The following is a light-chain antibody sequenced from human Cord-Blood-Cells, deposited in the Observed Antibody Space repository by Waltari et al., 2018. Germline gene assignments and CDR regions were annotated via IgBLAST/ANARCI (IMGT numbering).Light chain of an antibody. Sequence: QSALTQPASVSGSPGPSITIPCTGTSSDVGGSNYVSWYQQHPGKAPKLMIYDVSNRPSGVSNRFSGSKSGNTASLTISGLQAEDEADYYCSSYTSSSTYVFGTGTKVTVL. V-gene: IGLV2-14*01. CDR3: SSYTSSSTYV. CDR2: DVS. CDR1: SSDVGGSNY. J-gene: IGLJ1*01.